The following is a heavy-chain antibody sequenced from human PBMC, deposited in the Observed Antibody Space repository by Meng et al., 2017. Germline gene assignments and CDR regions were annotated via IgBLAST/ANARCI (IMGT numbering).Heavy chain of an antibody. V-gene: IGHV1-3*01. CDR1: GYTFTSYA. CDR2: INAGNANT. Sequence: SVKVSCKASGYTFTSYAMHWVRQAPGQRLEWMGWINAGNANTKYSQKFQGRVTITRDTSASTAYMELSSLRSEDTAVYYCARDLDSSGYYSLYYYYYGMDVWGQGTTVTVSS. D-gene: IGHD3-22*01. CDR3: ARDLDSSGYYSLYYYYYGMDV. J-gene: IGHJ6*02.